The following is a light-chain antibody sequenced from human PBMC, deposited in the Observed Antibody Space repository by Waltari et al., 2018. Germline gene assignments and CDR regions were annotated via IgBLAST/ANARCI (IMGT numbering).Light chain of an antibody. V-gene: IGKV4-1*01. CDR1: QNVLYSSNNKNY. CDR2: WAS. CDR3: QQYYSTPYT. J-gene: IGKJ2*01. Sequence: DIVMTQSPDSMAVSLGERATINCKSSQNVLYSSNNKNYLAWYQQKPGQPPKLLIYWASLRESGVPDRFSGSGSGTDFTLTISSLQSEDVAVYYCQQYYSTPYTFGQGTKLEIK.